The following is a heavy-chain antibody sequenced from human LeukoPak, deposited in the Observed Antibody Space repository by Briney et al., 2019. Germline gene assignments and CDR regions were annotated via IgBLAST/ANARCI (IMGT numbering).Heavy chain of an antibody. Sequence: GGSLRLSCVVSGFTFSDRFMDWVRQAPGKGLEWVGRSRNKAKSYTTEYAASVKVRFTISRDDSTNSLYLKMNSLTTEDTAVYYCVRVGSVAGSDYLDYWGQGTLVTVSS. CDR1: GFTFSDRF. D-gene: IGHD6-19*01. CDR2: SRNKAKSYTT. CDR3: VRVGSVAGSDYLDY. V-gene: IGHV3-72*01. J-gene: IGHJ4*02.